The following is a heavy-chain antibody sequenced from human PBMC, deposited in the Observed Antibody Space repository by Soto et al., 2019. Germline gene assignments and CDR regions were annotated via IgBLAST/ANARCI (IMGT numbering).Heavy chain of an antibody. CDR1: VFTFSSYA. D-gene: IGHD6-19*01. CDR3: AKDLSRGWYYFDY. CDR2: ISGSGGST. Sequence: EVQLLESGGGLVQPGGSLRLSCAASVFTFSSYAMSWVRQAPGKGLEWVSAISGSGGSTYYADSVKGRFTISRDNSKNTLYLQMNSLRAEDTAVYYCAKDLSRGWYYFDYWGQGTLVTVSS. V-gene: IGHV3-23*01. J-gene: IGHJ4*02.